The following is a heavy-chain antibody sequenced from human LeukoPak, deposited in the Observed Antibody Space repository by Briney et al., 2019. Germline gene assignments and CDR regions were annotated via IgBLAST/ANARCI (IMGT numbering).Heavy chain of an antibody. CDR1: GYTFSSYY. CDR3: ARDRDWNSPDYFDF. Sequence: ASVKVSCKASGYTFSSYYLHWLRQAPGQGPEWMGTINPSRGNTNYAQKFQGRVTLTRDTSTSTVYMELSSLRSEDTAIYYCARDRDWNSPDYFDFWGQGTLVTVSS. J-gene: IGHJ4*02. V-gene: IGHV1-46*01. D-gene: IGHD1/OR15-1a*01. CDR2: INPSRGNT.